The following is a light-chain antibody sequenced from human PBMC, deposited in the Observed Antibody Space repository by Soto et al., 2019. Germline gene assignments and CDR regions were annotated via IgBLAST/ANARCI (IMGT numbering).Light chain of an antibody. J-gene: IGKJ2*03. V-gene: IGKV1-17*03. CDR3: LQHDRYPYS. Sequence: DIQMTQSPSAMSVSIGDRVTITCRASQAIGSYLAWFQQKPGKVPTRLIYDTSTLQSGVPSRFSGSGSGTDFTLTISNVQPEDFATYFCLQHDRYPYSFGQGTKVDIK. CDR2: DTS. CDR1: QAIGSY.